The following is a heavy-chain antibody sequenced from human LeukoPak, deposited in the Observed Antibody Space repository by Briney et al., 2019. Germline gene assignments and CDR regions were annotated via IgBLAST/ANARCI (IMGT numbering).Heavy chain of an antibody. CDR3: AKAYQYSSGYSGFDY. CDR1: GFTFSSYS. V-gene: IGHV3-48*01. D-gene: IGHD3-22*01. CDR2: ISSSSSTI. Sequence: GGSLRLSCAASGFTFSSYSMNWVRQAPGKGLEWVSYISSSSSTIYYADSVKGRFTISRDNAKNSLYLQMNSLRAEDTALYYCAKAYQYSSGYSGFDYWGQGTLVTVSS. J-gene: IGHJ4*02.